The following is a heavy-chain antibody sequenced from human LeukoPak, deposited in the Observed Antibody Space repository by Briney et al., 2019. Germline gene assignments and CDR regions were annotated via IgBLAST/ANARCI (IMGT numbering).Heavy chain of an antibody. CDR1: GGSISSGGYY. CDR3: ARDHYDSSGFDY. Sequence: PSQTLSLTCTVSGGSISSGGYYWSWIRQHPGKGLEWIGYIYYSGSTYYNPSLKSRVTISVDTSKNQFSLKLGSVTAADTAVYYCARDHYDSSGFDYWGQGTLVTVSP. V-gene: IGHV4-31*03. J-gene: IGHJ4*02. D-gene: IGHD3-22*01. CDR2: IYYSGST.